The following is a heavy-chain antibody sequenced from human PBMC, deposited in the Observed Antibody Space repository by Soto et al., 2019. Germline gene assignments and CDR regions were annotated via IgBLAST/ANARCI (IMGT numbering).Heavy chain of an antibody. V-gene: IGHV3-21*01. CDR2: ISSSSSYI. Sequence: SLRLSCAASGFTFSSYSMNWVRQAPGKGPEWVSSISSSSSYIYYADSVKGRFTISRDNAKNSLYLQMNSLRAEDTPVYYCARDFHPYGSIWYRSGHWDLPWGQETVLT. J-gene: IGHJ5*02. D-gene: IGHD6-13*01. CDR3: ARDFHPYGSIWYRSGHWDLP. CDR1: GFTFSSYS.